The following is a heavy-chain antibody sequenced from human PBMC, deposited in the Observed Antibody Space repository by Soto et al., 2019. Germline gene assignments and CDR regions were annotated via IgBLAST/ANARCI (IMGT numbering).Heavy chain of an antibody. J-gene: IGHJ5*02. CDR1: GGTFSSYA. CDR3: ARGGSRGAIFGVVGQNWFDP. V-gene: IGHV1-69*13. Sequence: SVKVSCKASGGTFSSYAISWVRQAPGQGLEWMGGIIPIFGTANYAQKFQGRVTITADESTSTAYMELSSLRSEDTAVYYCARGGSRGAIFGVVGQNWFDPWGQGTLVTVYS. D-gene: IGHD3-3*01. CDR2: IIPIFGTA.